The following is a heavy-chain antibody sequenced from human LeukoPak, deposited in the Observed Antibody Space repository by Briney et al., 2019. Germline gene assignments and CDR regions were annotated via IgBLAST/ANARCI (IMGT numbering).Heavy chain of an antibody. V-gene: IGHV4-34*01. CDR2: INHSGST. CDR3: ARVLRNHYGDECWFDP. D-gene: IGHD1-14*01. J-gene: IGHJ5*02. CDR1: GGSFSGYY. Sequence: SETLSLTCAVYGGSFSGYYWSWIRQPPGKGLEWIGEINHSGSTNYNPSLKSRVTISVDTSKNQFSLKLSSVTAADTAVYYCARVLRNHYGDECWFDPWGQGTLVTVSS.